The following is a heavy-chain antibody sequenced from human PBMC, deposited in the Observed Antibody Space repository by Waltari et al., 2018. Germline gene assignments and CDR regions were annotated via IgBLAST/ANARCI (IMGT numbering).Heavy chain of an antibody. Sequence: QMQLVQSGPEVKKPGTSVKVSCKASGFPFTSSAVQWVRPARGQRLECIGWIVVGSGNTNYAQKFQERVTITRDMSTSTAYMELSSLRSEDTAVYYCAGEGTFGGVIVRSYWGQGTLVTVSS. J-gene: IGHJ4*02. D-gene: IGHD3-16*02. CDR1: GFPFTSSA. CDR3: AGEGTFGGVIVRSY. V-gene: IGHV1-58*01. CDR2: IVVGSGNT.